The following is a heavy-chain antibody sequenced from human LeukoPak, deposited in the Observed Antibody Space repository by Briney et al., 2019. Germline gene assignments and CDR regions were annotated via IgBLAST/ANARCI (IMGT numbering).Heavy chain of an antibody. V-gene: IGHV4-59*01. CDR1: GGSISSYY. CDR3: ARVSVENYYDSSGTGGWFDP. CDR2: IYYSGST. D-gene: IGHD3-22*01. Sequence: SETLSLTCTVSGGSISSYYWSWIRQPPGKGLEWIGYIYYSGSTNYNPSLKSRVTISVDTSKNQFSLKLSSVTAAETAVYYCARVSVENYYDSSGTGGWFDPWGQGTLVTVSS. J-gene: IGHJ5*02.